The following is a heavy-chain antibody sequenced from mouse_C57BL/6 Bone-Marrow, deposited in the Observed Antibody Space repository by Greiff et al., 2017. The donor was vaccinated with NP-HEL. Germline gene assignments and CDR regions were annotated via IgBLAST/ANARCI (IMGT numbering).Heavy chain of an antibody. J-gene: IGHJ1*03. CDR1: GYAFTNYL. CDR3: ARRDFITTVVGGYFDV. V-gene: IGHV1-54*01. Sequence: VQLQQSGAELVRPGTSVKVSCKASGYAFTNYLIEWVKQRPGQGLEWIGVINPGSGGTNYNEKFKGKATLTADKSSSTAYMQLSSLTSEDSAVYFCARRDFITTVVGGYFDVWGTGTTVTVSS. D-gene: IGHD1-1*01. CDR2: INPGSGGT.